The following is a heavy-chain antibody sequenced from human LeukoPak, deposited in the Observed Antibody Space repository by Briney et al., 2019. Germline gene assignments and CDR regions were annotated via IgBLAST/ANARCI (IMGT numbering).Heavy chain of an antibody. J-gene: IGHJ5*02. Sequence: PSETLSLTCSVSGGSISGYYWNWIRQPPGKRLEFIGYIYYSGSTNYNPSLKSRVTISADTSKNQFSLNLSSVTAADTAVYYCARGGVANGFDPWGQGTLVTVSS. CDR2: IYYSGST. V-gene: IGHV4-59*01. CDR1: GGSISGYY. CDR3: ARGGVANGFDP. D-gene: IGHD1-26*01.